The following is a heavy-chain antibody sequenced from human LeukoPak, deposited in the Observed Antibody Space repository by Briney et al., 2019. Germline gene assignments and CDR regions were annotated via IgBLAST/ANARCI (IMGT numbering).Heavy chain of an antibody. V-gene: IGHV3-15*01. J-gene: IGHJ6*03. D-gene: IGHD3-10*01. CDR1: GFTFSNAW. CDR2: IKSKTDGGTT. CDR3: TTENGSGSYLIYYYYYYMDV. Sequence: GGSLRLSCAASGFTFSNAWMSWFRQAPGKGLEWVGRIKSKTDGGTTDYAAPVKGRFTISRDDSKNTLYLQMNSLKTEDTAVYYCTTENGSGSYLIYYYYYYMDVWGKGTTVTVPS.